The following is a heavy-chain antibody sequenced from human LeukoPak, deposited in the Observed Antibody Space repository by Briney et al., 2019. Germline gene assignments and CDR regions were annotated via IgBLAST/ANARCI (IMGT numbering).Heavy chain of an antibody. CDR1: GDSISSYD. CDR3: ARQGPDAFFDY. V-gene: IGHV4-59*08. J-gene: IGHJ4*02. Sequence: PSETLSLTCTVSGDSISSYDWNWIRQPPGKGLEWIGYIYYSGSTNYNPSLKSRVTISVDTSKNQFSLKLSSVTAADTAVYYCARQGPDAFFDYWGQGTLVTVSS. CDR2: IYYSGST.